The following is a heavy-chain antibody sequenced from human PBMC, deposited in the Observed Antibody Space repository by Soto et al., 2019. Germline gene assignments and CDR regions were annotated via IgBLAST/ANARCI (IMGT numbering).Heavy chain of an antibody. V-gene: IGHV3-23*01. J-gene: IGHJ5*02. CDR3: AEWARYCSGADCRA. Sequence: EVQLLESGGGLVQPGGSLRLSCAASGFPFSSRAMSWVRQAPGKGLELVSAISGSGTITYYADSVKGRFTISRDTSKNTLYLQMNSLIADDTAVYYCAEWARYCSGADCRAWGQGTLVTVSS. CDR2: ISGSGTIT. CDR1: GFPFSSRA. D-gene: IGHD2-15*01.